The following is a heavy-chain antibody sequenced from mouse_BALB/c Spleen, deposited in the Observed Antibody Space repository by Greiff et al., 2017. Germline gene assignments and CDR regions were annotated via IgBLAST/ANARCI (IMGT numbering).Heavy chain of an antibody. D-gene: IGHD2-10*02. CDR2: ISSGGST. CDR3: ARGVWDAMDY. V-gene: IGHV5-6-5*01. Sequence: EVKLVESGGGLVKPGGSLKLSCAASGFTFSSYAMSWVRQTPEKRLEWVASISSGGSTYYPDSVKGRFTISRDNARNILYLQMSSLRSEDTAMYYCARGVWDAMDYWGQGTSVTVSS. CDR1: GFTFSSYA. J-gene: IGHJ4*01.